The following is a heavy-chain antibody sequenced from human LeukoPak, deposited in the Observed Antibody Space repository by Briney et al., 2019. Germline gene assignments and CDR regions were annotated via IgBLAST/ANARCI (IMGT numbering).Heavy chain of an antibody. Sequence: GASVKVSCQASGYSFTDYYMHWVRQAPGQGLEWIGWINSGSGGTNYAQKFQGRVTVTRDTSSSTTYMEVSNLRSDDTAVYHCVRERRATADYWGQGTLVTVSS. D-gene: IGHD1-26*01. CDR1: GYSFTDYY. V-gene: IGHV1-2*02. J-gene: IGHJ4*02. CDR3: VRERRATADY. CDR2: INSGSGGT.